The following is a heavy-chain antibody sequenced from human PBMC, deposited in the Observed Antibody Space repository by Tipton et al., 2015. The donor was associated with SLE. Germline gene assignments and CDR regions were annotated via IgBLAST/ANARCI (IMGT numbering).Heavy chain of an antibody. D-gene: IGHD3-3*01. CDR3: ARADDGGFLEWLYMDV. Sequence: QLVQSGAEVKKPGSSVKVSCKAPGGTFSSYAISWVRQAPGQGLEWMGGIIPIFGTANYAQKFQGRVTITTGESTSTAYMELSSLRSEDTAVYYCARADDGGFLEWLYMDVWGKGTTVTVSS. V-gene: IGHV1-69*05. CDR2: IIPIFGTA. CDR1: GGTFSSYA. J-gene: IGHJ6*03.